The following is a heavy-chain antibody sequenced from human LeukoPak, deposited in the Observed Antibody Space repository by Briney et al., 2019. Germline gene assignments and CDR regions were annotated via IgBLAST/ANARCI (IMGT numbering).Heavy chain of an antibody. V-gene: IGHV4-38-2*02. D-gene: IGHD2-21*01. CDR2: IYHSGST. CDR1: GYSISSGYY. CDR3: ARSMAQDVDAFDI. J-gene: IGHJ3*02. Sequence: SETLSLTCTVSGYSISSGYYWGWIRQPPGKGLEWIGSIYHSGSTYYNPSLKSRVTISVDTSKNQFSLKLSSVTAADTAVYYCARSMAQDVDAFDIWGQGTMVTVSS.